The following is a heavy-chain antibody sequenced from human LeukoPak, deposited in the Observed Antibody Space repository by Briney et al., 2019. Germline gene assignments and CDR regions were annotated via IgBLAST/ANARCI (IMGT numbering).Heavy chain of an antibody. CDR3: ARATQTRYCSSTSCLDAFDI. J-gene: IGHJ3*02. D-gene: IGHD2-2*01. CDR2: IYTSGST. Sequence: PSETLSLTCTVSGGSFSSYYWSWIRQPAGKGLEWIGRIYTSGSTNYNPSLKSRVTISVDTSKNQFSLKLSSVTAADTAVYYCARATQTRYCSSTSCLDAFDIWGQGTMVTVSS. V-gene: IGHV4-4*07. CDR1: GGSFSSYY.